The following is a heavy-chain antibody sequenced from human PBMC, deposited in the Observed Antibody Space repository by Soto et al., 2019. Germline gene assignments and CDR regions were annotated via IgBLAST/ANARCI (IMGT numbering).Heavy chain of an antibody. CDR3: ARPLWRDYYNWGYFDL. CDR2: ISYDGSNK. V-gene: IGHV3-30-3*01. CDR1: GFTFSSYA. Sequence: QVQLVESGGGVVQPARSLRLSCAASGFTFSSYAMHWVHQAPGKGLEWVAVISYDGSNKYYTDSVKGRFTISRDNSKNTLYLLMNSLRAEDTAVYYCARPLWRDYYNWGYFDLWGRGTLVTVSS. D-gene: IGHD3-22*01. J-gene: IGHJ2*01.